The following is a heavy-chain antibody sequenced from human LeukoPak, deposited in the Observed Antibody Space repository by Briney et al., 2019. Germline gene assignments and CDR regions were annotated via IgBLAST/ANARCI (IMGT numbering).Heavy chain of an antibody. CDR2: ISSSGSTI. Sequence: PGGSLRLSCAASGFTFSDYYMSWIRQAPGKGLEWVSYISSSGSTIYYADSVKGRFTISRDNAKSSLYLQMNSLRAEDTAVYYCAKRIAAAGSFDYWGQGTLVTVSS. V-gene: IGHV3-11*01. D-gene: IGHD6-13*01. CDR3: AKRIAAAGSFDY. J-gene: IGHJ4*02. CDR1: GFTFSDYY.